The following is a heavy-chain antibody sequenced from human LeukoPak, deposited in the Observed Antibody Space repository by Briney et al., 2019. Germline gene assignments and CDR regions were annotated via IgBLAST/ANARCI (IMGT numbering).Heavy chain of an antibody. Sequence: SETLSLTCTVSGGSIRSYYWNWIRQPAGKGLEWIGRIYTTGSTYYNPSLKSRVTMSVDTSKNQFSLKLRSLTAADTAVYYCARGRDGFMSDFDSWCQGTLVTVSS. CDR2: IYTTGST. V-gene: IGHV4-4*07. J-gene: IGHJ4*02. CDR1: GGSIRSYY. CDR3: ARGRDGFMSDFDS. D-gene: IGHD3-10*02.